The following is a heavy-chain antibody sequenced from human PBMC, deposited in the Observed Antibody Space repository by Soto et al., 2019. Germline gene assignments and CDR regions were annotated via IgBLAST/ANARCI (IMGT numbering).Heavy chain of an antibody. Sequence: EVQLLESGGNLVQPGGSLRLSCATSGFTFSTYAMSWVRQAPGKGLDWVSSIHSGGVTYYADSVKGRFTSSRDNSKNTLYLQLNSLRAEDTAIYYCAKNYQFDSWGQGTRVTVSS. CDR3: AKNYQFDS. CDR2: IHSGGVT. V-gene: IGHV3-23*01. D-gene: IGHD2-2*01. CDR1: GFTFSTYA. J-gene: IGHJ4*02.